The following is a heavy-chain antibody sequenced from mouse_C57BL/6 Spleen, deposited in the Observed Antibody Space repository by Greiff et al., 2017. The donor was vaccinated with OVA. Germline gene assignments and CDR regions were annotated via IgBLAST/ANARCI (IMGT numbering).Heavy chain of an antibody. CDR2: INPNNGGT. J-gene: IGHJ3*01. Sequence: VQLQQSGPELVKPGASVKIPCKASGYTFTDYNMDWVKQSHGKSLEWIGDINPNNGGTIYNQKFKGKATLTVDKSSSTAYMDLRSLTSEDTAVYYCSRDYDGFAYWGQGTLVTVSA. CDR1: GYTFTDYN. V-gene: IGHV1-18*01. D-gene: IGHD2-4*01. CDR3: SRDYDGFAY.